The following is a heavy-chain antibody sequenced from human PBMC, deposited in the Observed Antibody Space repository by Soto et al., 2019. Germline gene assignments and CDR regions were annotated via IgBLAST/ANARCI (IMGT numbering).Heavy chain of an antibody. CDR2: ISGDGGST. V-gene: IGHV3-43*02. CDR3: AKDRDIDY. CDR1: GFTFDDYA. Sequence: GWSLRLSCAASGFTFDDYAMHWVRQAPGKGLEWVSLISGDGGSTYYADSVKGRFTISRDNSKNSLYLQMNSLRTEDSVLYYCAKDRDIDYWGQGTLVTVSS. J-gene: IGHJ4*02.